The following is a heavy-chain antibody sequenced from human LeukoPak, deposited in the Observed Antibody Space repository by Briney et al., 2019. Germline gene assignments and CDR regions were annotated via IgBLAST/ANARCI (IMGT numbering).Heavy chain of an antibody. CDR2: ISGSGGST. D-gene: IGHD2-15*01. J-gene: IGHJ5*02. Sequence: GGSLRLSCAASGFTFSSYAMSWVRQAPGKGLEWVSAISGSGGSTYYADSVKGRFTISRDNSKNTLYLQMNSLRAEDTAVCYCAVVVAATGGVGWFDPWGQGTLVTVSS. V-gene: IGHV3-23*01. CDR1: GFTFSSYA. CDR3: AVVVAATGGVGWFDP.